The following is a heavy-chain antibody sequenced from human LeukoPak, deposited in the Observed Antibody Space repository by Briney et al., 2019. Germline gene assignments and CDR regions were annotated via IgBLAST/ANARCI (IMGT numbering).Heavy chain of an antibody. CDR1: GFTFSRYA. CDR3: ARDLTLLRYFDWLLEGLDY. J-gene: IGHJ4*02. V-gene: IGHV3-23*01. CDR2: ISGSGGST. Sequence: GGSLRLSCAASGFTFSRYAMTWVRQAPGKGLEWVSAISGSGGSTYYADSVKGRFIISRDNSKNTVFLQMNSLRAEDTAVYYCARDLTLLRYFDWLLEGLDYWGQGTLVTVSS. D-gene: IGHD3-9*01.